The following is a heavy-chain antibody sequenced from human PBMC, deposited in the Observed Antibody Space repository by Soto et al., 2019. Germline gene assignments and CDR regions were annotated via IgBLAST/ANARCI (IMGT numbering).Heavy chain of an antibody. D-gene: IGHD2-15*01. J-gene: IGHJ5*02. V-gene: IGHV3-23*01. CDR2: ISGSGGST. Sequence: GGSLRLSCAASGFTFSSYAMSWVRQAPGKGLEWVSAISGSGGSTYYADSVKGRFTISRDNSKNTLYLQMNSLRAEDTAVYYCAKNLWGIVVVVAATSPGFDPWGQGTLVTVSS. CDR1: GFTFSSYA. CDR3: AKNLWGIVVVVAATSPGFDP.